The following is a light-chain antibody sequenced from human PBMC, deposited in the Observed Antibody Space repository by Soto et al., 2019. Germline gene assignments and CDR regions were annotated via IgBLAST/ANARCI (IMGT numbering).Light chain of an antibody. V-gene: IGKV4-1*01. J-gene: IGKJ2*01. CDR1: QSILYSSNNANY. CDR3: QQYYAIPYT. CDR2: WAS. Sequence: DIVMTQCPESLAVSLGERATINCKSSQSILYSSNNANYLAWYQQKPGQPPKLLIYWASARESGVPDRFSGSGSGTEFTLTISSLQAEDVAVYYCQQYYAIPYTFGQGTKLEIK.